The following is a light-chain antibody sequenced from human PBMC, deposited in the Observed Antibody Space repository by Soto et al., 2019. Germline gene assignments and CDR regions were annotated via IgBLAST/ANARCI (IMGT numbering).Light chain of an antibody. CDR2: GAS. CDR1: QSVRSSY. Sequence: EIVLTQSPGTLSLSPGERATLSCRASQSVRSSYLAWYQQKPGQAPRLLIYGASSRATGIPERFGGSGSGTDFTLTISRLEPEDFAVYYCQQYGSSPFTFGPGTKVDIK. J-gene: IGKJ3*01. CDR3: QQYGSSPFT. V-gene: IGKV3-20*01.